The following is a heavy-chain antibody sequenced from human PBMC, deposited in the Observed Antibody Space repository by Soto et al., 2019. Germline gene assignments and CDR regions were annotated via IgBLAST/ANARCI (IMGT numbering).Heavy chain of an antibody. D-gene: IGHD6-13*01. Sequence: GGSLRLSCAASGFTFSSYAMSWVRQAPGKGLEWVSAISGSGGSTYYADSVKGRFTISRDNSKNTLYLQMNSLRAEDTAVYYCAKDHRGAQQLGPLGQKYYFDYWGQGTLVTVSS. J-gene: IGHJ4*02. CDR1: GFTFSSYA. CDR3: AKDHRGAQQLGPLGQKYYFDY. V-gene: IGHV3-23*01. CDR2: ISGSGGST.